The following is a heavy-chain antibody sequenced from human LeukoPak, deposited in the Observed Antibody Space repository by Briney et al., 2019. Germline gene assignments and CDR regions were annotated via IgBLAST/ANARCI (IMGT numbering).Heavy chain of an antibody. CDR3: ARGNDYVWGSYRLGGNWFDP. CDR2: MNPNSGNT. J-gene: IGHJ5*02. V-gene: IGHV1-8*03. Sequence: ASVKVSCKASGYTFTSYDINWVRQATGQGLEWMGWMNPNSGNTGYAQKFQSRVTITRNTSISTAYMELSSLRSEDTAVYYCARGNDYVWGSYRLGGNWFDPWGQGTLVTVSS. D-gene: IGHD3-16*02. CDR1: GYTFTSYD.